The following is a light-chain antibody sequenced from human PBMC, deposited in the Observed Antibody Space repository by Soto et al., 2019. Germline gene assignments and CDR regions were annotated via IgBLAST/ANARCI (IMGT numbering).Light chain of an antibody. CDR1: QAISHY. CDR3: QQYSSHST. Sequence: DIHMTQSPSAISASVGDIVTIAFRASQAISHYLAWFHQRPGKVPKRLIYGASTLESGVPSRFSGSGSGTEFSLTISSLQPDDFATYYCQQYSSHSTLGQGTKVDIK. CDR2: GAS. V-gene: IGKV1-17*03. J-gene: IGKJ1*01.